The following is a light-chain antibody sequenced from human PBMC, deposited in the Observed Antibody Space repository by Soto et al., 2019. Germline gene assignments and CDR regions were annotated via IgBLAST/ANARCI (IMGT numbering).Light chain of an antibody. J-gene: IGLJ1*01. CDR3: VSYTSDDTFV. V-gene: IGLV2-14*01. CDR1: SIDGGASNF. Sequence: QSVLTQPPSVSGSPGQSITVSRTETSIDGGASNFVSWYQHLIGRAPRVIIFEAPNHPSGVSERFSGSKDGTTAPRTTSGLQAADEAEYFCVSYTSDDTFVLGSGTKATVL. CDR2: EAP.